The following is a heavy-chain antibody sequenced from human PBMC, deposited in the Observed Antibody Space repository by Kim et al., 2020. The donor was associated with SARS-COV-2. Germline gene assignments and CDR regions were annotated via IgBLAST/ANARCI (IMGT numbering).Heavy chain of an antibody. CDR3: ARNSYDFWSGYYVGWFDP. Sequence: GGSLRLSCAASGFTFSSYGMHWVRQAPGKGLEWVAVIWYDGSNKYYADSVKGRFTISRDNSKNTLYLQMNSLRAEDTAVYYCARNSYDFWSGYYVGWFDPWGQGTLVTVSS. D-gene: IGHD3-3*01. V-gene: IGHV3-33*01. CDR1: GFTFSSYG. J-gene: IGHJ5*02. CDR2: IWYDGSNK.